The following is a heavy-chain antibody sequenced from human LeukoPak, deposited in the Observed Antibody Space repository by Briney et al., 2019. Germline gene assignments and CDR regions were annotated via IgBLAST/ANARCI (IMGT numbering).Heavy chain of an antibody. J-gene: IGHJ4*02. Sequence: GRSLRLSCAASGFTFDDYAMHWVRQASGKGLEWVSGISWNSGSIGYADSVKGRFTISRDNAKNSLYLQMNSLRAEDTAVYYCAKDVGDCGGDCYVFDYWGQGTLVTVSS. CDR2: ISWNSGSI. D-gene: IGHD2-21*01. CDR1: GFTFDDYA. V-gene: IGHV3-9*01. CDR3: AKDVGDCGGDCYVFDY.